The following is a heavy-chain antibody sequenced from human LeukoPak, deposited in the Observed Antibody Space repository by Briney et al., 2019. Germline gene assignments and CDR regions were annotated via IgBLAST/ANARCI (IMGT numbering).Heavy chain of an antibody. J-gene: IGHJ6*02. V-gene: IGHV3-21*01. CDR2: TSSSSSYI. D-gene: IGHD3-9*01. CDR1: GFTFSSYS. Sequence: GGSLRLSCAASGFTFSSYSMNWVRQAPGKGLEWVSSTSSSSSYIYYADSVKGRFTISRDNSKNTLYLQMNSLRAEDTAVYYCARDIPFDSKVYGMDVWGQGTTVTVSS. CDR3: ARDIPFDSKVYGMDV.